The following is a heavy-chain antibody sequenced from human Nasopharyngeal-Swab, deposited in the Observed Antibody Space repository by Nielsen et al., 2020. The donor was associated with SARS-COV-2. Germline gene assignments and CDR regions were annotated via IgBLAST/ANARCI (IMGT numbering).Heavy chain of an antibody. Sequence: ASVKVSCKASGYTFPSYYLHWVRQAPAQGLEWLGIINPTDGSTSYAQKFEGRVTMTRVTSTSTVYMELNSLRSEDTAVYYCARVLPFRITGTSGMDVWGQGTTVTVSS. V-gene: IGHV1-46*01. J-gene: IGHJ6*02. CDR2: INPTDGST. D-gene: IGHD1-7*01. CDR3: ARVLPFRITGTSGMDV. CDR1: GYTFPSYY.